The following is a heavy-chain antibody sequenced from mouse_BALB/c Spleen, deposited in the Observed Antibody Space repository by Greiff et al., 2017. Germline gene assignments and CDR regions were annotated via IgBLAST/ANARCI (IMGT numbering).Heavy chain of an antibody. CDR1: GFTFSSFG. D-gene: IGHD2-14*01. CDR3: AREAFGTDPYAMDY. Sequence: EVKLVESGGGLVQPGGSRKLSCAASGFTFSSFGMHWVRQAPEKGLEWVAYISSGSSTIYYADTVKGRFTISRDNPKNTLFLQMPSLRSEDTAMYYCAREAFGTDPYAMDYWGQGTSVTVSS. V-gene: IGHV5-17*02. J-gene: IGHJ4*01. CDR2: ISSGSSTI.